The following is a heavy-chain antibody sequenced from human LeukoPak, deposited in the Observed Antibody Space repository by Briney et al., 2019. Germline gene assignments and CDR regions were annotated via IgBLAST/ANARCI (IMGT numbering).Heavy chain of an antibody. CDR1: GFTFSSYW. CDR3: ARGIAARWELLGALDI. J-gene: IGHJ3*02. D-gene: IGHD3-10*01. Sequence: GGSLRLSCAASGFTFSSYWMHWVRQAPGKGLVWVSRINSDGSSTSYADSVKGRFTISRDNAKKSLYLQMNSLRAEDTAVYYRARGIAARWELLGALDIWGQGTMVTVSS. V-gene: IGHV3-74*01. CDR2: INSDGSST.